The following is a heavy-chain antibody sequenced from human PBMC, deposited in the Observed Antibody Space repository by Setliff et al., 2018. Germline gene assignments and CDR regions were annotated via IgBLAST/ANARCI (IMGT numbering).Heavy chain of an antibody. CDR1: GFTFSNAW. Sequence: GGSLRLSCAASGFTFSNAWMNWVRQTPGKGLEWVGRIKGKTDGLTTDYAAPVKGRFTISRDDSGNTLYLQMNSLNTEDTAVYYCATDPSPTFGGVIGAAFDFWGQGTMVTVSS. D-gene: IGHD3-16*01. V-gene: IGHV3-15*07. CDR2: IKGKTDGLTT. CDR3: ATDPSPTFGGVIGAAFDF. J-gene: IGHJ3*01.